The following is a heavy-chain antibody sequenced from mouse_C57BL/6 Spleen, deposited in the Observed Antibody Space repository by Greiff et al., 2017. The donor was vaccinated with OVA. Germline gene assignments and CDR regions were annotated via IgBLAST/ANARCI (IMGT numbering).Heavy chain of an antibody. CDR3: AREEDGDDGENDCDY. CDR2: IYPGDGDT. D-gene: IGHD2-2*01. Sequence: QVQLQQSGAELVKPGASVKISCKASGYAFSSYWMNWVKQRPGKGLEWIGQIYPGDGDTNYNGKFKGKATLTADKSSSTAYMQLSSLTSEDSAVYFGAREEDGDDGENDCDYWGQGTTLTGSS. V-gene: IGHV1-80*01. CDR1: GYAFSSYW. J-gene: IGHJ2*01.